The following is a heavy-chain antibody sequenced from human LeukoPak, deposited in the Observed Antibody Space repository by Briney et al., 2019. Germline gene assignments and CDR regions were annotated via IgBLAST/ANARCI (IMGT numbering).Heavy chain of an antibody. D-gene: IGHD3-10*01. Sequence: GGSLRLSCAASGFTFSSYAMSWVRQAPGKGLEWVSAISGSGGSTYYADSVKGRFTISRDNSKNTLYLQMNSLRAEDTAVYYCAKAGYYYGSGSQYYFDYWGQGTLVTVSS. CDR1: GFTFSSYA. CDR3: AKAGYYYGSGSQYYFDY. V-gene: IGHV3-23*01. J-gene: IGHJ4*02. CDR2: ISGSGGST.